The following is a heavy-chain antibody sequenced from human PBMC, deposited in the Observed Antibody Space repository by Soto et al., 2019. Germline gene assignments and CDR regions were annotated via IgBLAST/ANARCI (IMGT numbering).Heavy chain of an antibody. Sequence: GGSLRLSCAASGFTFDDYAMHWVRQAPGKGLEWVSGISWNSGSIGYADSVKGRFTISRDNAKNSLYLQMNSLRAEDTALYYCAKRGYCTNGVCYYGYGMDVWGQGTTVTVSS. D-gene: IGHD2-8*01. CDR2: ISWNSGSI. CDR1: GFTFDDYA. CDR3: AKRGYCTNGVCYYGYGMDV. V-gene: IGHV3-9*01. J-gene: IGHJ6*02.